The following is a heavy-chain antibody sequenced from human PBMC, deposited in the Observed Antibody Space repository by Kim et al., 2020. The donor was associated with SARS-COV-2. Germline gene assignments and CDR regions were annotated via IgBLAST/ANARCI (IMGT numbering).Heavy chain of an antibody. J-gene: IGHJ5*02. Sequence: ASVKVSCKASGYTFTSYDINWVRQATGQGLEWMGWMNPNSGNTGYAQKFQGRVTMTRNTSISTAYMELSSLRSEDTAVYYCAILTPLWFGERGWFDPWGQGTLVTVSS. D-gene: IGHD3-10*01. CDR1: GYTFTSYD. V-gene: IGHV1-8*01. CDR2: MNPNSGNT. CDR3: AILTPLWFGERGWFDP.